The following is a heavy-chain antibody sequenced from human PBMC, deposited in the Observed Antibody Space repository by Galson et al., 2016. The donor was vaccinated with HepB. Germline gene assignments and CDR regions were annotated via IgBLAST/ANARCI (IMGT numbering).Heavy chain of an antibody. V-gene: IGHV3-48*02. Sequence: SLRLSCAASGFTFSSYSMNWVRQAPGKGLEWVSYIGDTVSRIYYADSAKGRFTISRDNAKNSVYRQMNSLRDDDTAVYYCARDVSPYASPPDYWGQGTLVTVSS. D-gene: IGHD2-2*01. CDR1: GFTFSSYS. J-gene: IGHJ4*02. CDR3: ARDVSPYASPPDY. CDR2: IGDTVSRI.